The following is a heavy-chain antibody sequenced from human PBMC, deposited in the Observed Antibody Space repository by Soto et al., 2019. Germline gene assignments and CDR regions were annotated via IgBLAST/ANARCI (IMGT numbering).Heavy chain of an antibody. V-gene: IGHV4-30-2*01. Sequence: SETLSLTCAVSGGSISSGGYSWSWIRQPPGKGLEWIGYIYHSGSTYYNPSLRSRVTISVDRSKNQFSLKLSSVTAADTAVHYCARGGYSAGTRAYYYYGMDVWGQGTTVTVSS. CDR2: IYHSGST. CDR1: GGSISSGGYS. D-gene: IGHD1-7*01. CDR3: ARGGYSAGTRAYYYYGMDV. J-gene: IGHJ6*02.